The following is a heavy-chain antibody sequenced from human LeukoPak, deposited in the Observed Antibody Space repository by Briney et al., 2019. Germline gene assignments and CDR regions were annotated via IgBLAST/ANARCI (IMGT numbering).Heavy chain of an antibody. J-gene: IGHJ4*02. CDR1: GFTFSSYS. CDR2: ISGVSSYI. D-gene: IGHD2-2*01. CDR3: AKAPKGTSSAGGARPYYFDY. Sequence: PGGSLRLSCAASGFTFSSYSMNWVRQAPGKGLEWVSCISGVSSYIYYADSVKGRFTISRDNAKNSLYLQMNSLRAEDTAVYYCAKAPKGTSSAGGARPYYFDYWGQGTLVTVSS. V-gene: IGHV3-21*01.